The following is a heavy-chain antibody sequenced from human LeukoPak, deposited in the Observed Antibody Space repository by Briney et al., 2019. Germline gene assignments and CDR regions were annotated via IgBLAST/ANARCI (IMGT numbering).Heavy chain of an antibody. CDR2: INSDESST. J-gene: IGHJ4*02. CDR1: GFTVSSNY. V-gene: IGHV3-74*01. D-gene: IGHD6-19*01. Sequence: GGSLRLSCAVSGFTVSSNYMTWVRQAPGKGLEWVSRINSDESSTSYADSVQGRFTISRDNAKNTLYLQMNSLRAEDTAVYYCASCVAVPGLPDSWGQGTLVSVSS. CDR3: ASCVAVPGLPDS.